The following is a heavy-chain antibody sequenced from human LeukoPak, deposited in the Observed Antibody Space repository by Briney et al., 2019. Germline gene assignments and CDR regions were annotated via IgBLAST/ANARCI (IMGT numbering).Heavy chain of an antibody. J-gene: IGHJ4*02. D-gene: IGHD5-18*01. V-gene: IGHV4-39*01. CDR3: ARLRGYTYGNPGY. CDR2: IYYTGDT. Sequence: SETLSLTCTVSGGSISTSSSYHWGWIRQPPGKGLEWIGSIYYTGDTYYNSSLKSRVTISVDTSKNQFALKLTSVTAADTALYYCARLRGYTYGNPGYWGQGSLVTVSS. CDR1: GGSISTSSSYH.